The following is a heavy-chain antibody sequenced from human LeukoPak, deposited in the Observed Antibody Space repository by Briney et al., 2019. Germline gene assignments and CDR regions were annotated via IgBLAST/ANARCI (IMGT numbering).Heavy chain of an antibody. D-gene: IGHD3-9*01. CDR2: ISTSGRT. V-gene: IGHV4-4*09. CDR1: GVSITSYK. CDR3: ATSYDNKIVPYDC. J-gene: IGHJ4*02. Sequence: SETLSLTCTVSGVSITSYKWSWLRQSPGKGLEWIGFISTSGRTDYNPSLTSRVSMSVDTSKSQVSLRLSSVTAEDTAVCYCATSYDNKIVPYDCWGQGILVTVSS.